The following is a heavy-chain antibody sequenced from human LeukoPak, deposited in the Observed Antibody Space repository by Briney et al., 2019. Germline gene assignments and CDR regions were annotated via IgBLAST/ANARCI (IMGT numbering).Heavy chain of an antibody. D-gene: IGHD3-16*01. V-gene: IGHV4-4*02. J-gene: IGHJ6*03. CDR2: IYHSGST. CDR1: GGSISSSNW. Sequence: PAGTLSLTCAVSGGSISSSNWWSWVRQPPGEGLEWIGEIYHSGSTNYNPSLKSRVTISVDTSKNQFSLKLSSVTAADTAVYYCARDQRAVGPRGTYYYMDVWGKGTTVTVSS. CDR3: ARDQRAVGPRGTYYYMDV.